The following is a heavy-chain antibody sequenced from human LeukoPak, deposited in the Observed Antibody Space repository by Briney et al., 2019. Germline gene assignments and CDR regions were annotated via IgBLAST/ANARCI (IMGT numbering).Heavy chain of an antibody. CDR3: AAHNYYYYGMDV. CDR1: GGSFSGYY. Sequence: SETLSLTCAVYGGSFSGYYWSWIRQPPGKGLEWIGEINHSGSTNYNPSLKSRVTISVDTSKNQFSLKLSSVTAADTAVCYCAAHNYYYYGMDVWDQGTTVTVSS. J-gene: IGHJ6*02. CDR2: INHSGST. V-gene: IGHV4-34*01.